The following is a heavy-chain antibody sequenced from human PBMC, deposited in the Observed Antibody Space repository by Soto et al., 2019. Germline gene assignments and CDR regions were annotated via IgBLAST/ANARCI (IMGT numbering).Heavy chain of an antibody. CDR1: GYTFTSYG. CDR3: ASAGSDCSSTRCYYFDY. D-gene: IGHD2-2*01. CDR2: NSAYNGNT. V-gene: IGHV1-18*01. J-gene: IGHJ4*01. Sequence: QVQLVQSGAEVKKPGASVKVSCKASGYTFTSYGISWVRQAPGQGLEWMGWNSAYNGNTNYAQKLQGRVTMTTDTSTSTAYVELRSLRSDDTAVYYCASAGSDCSSTRCYYFDYWGHGTLVTVSS.